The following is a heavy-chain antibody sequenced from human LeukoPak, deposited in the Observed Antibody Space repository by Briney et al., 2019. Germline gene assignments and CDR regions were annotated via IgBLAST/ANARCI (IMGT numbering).Heavy chain of an antibody. J-gene: IGHJ3*02. D-gene: IGHD7-27*01. CDR2: INPNSGGT. Sequence: ASVTVSCKASGYTFTVYYMHWVRQAPGQGLEWMGWINPNSGGTNYAQKFQGRVTMTRDTSISTAYMELSRLRSDDTAVYYCARVTGDRRGHAFDIWGQGTMVTVSS. CDR3: ARVTGDRRGHAFDI. V-gene: IGHV1-2*02. CDR1: GYTFTVYY.